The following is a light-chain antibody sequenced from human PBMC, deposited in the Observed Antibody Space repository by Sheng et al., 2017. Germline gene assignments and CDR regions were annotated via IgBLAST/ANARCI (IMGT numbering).Light chain of an antibody. Sequence: QSALTQPPSESGTPGXRVSISCSGXSSNIGSKYVHWYQQLPGTAPKLLIYRDNQRPSGVPDRFSGSKSGTSASLVISGLRFEDEADYYCAAWDDILSGWVFGGGTRLTAL. CDR3: AAWDDILSGWV. CDR2: RDN. J-gene: IGLJ3*02. V-gene: IGLV1-47*01. CDR1: SSNIGSKY.